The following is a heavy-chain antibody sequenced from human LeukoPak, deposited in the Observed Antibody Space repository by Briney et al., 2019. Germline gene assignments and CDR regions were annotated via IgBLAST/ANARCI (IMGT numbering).Heavy chain of an antibody. CDR2: IYYSGTT. V-gene: IGHV4-59*12. Sequence: SETLSLTCTVSGGSISSYYWSWIRQPPGKGLEWIGYIYYSGTTNYNPSLKSRVTMSVDTSKNQFSLKLSSVTAADTAVYYCARSYCGGDCYSWYFDLWGRGTLVTVSS. CDR3: ARSYCGGDCYSWYFDL. J-gene: IGHJ2*01. CDR1: GGSISSYY. D-gene: IGHD2-21*02.